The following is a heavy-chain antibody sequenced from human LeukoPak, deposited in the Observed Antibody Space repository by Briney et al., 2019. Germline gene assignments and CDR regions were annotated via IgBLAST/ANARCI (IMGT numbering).Heavy chain of an antibody. CDR3: ARDIEEHDAFDI. D-gene: IGHD1-26*01. V-gene: IGHV4-30-4*01. Sequence: SETLSLTCAVYGGSFSGYYWSWIRQPPGRGLEWIGYIYYTGNTYSNPSLKSRVSISVDTSKNQFSLKLSSVTAADTAVYYCARDIEEHDAFDIWGQGTMVTVSS. J-gene: IGHJ3*02. CDR2: IYYTGNT. CDR1: GGSFSGYY.